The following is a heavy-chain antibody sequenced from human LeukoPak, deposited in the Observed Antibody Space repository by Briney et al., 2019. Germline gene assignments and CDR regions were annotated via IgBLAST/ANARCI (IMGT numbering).Heavy chain of an antibody. CDR1: GYTFTRYG. D-gene: IGHD3-9*01. Sequence: ASVKVSWKASGYTFTRYGISWVRQAPGEGLEWMGWISAYNGNTNYAQNLQGRVTMTTDPSTRTAYMELRSLRSDDTAVYYCASGYYDILTDLHDAFDIWGQGTMVTVSS. V-gene: IGHV1-18*04. J-gene: IGHJ3*02. CDR3: ASGYYDILTDLHDAFDI. CDR2: ISAYNGNT.